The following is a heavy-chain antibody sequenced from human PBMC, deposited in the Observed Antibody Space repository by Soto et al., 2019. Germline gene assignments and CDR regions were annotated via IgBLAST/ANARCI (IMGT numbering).Heavy chain of an antibody. CDR1: GFTFSTYA. V-gene: IGHV3-23*01. D-gene: IGHD5-18*01. J-gene: IGHJ4*02. CDR2: VSASGLNT. CDR3: AKYRPRRTSGYLFDY. Sequence: EVQLLESGGKLVQPGGSLTLSCAASGFTFSTYAMAWVRQSPGKGREWVSGVSASGLNTDYADPVKGRFYISRDNSKNTVSLQMNSLRAEDTALYDCAKYRPRRTSGYLFDYWGQGTPVPVSS.